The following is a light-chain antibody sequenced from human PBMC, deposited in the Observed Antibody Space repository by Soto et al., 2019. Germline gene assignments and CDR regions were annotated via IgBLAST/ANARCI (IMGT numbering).Light chain of an antibody. CDR3: QQYNSYQGT. V-gene: IGKV1-5*03. Sequence: QSPSTLSASVGDRVTITCRASQSISSWLAWYQQKPGKAPKLLIYKASSLESGVPSRFSGSGSGTEFTLTISSLRPDDFATYYCQQYNSYQGTFGQGTKVDIK. J-gene: IGKJ1*01. CDR1: QSISSW. CDR2: KAS.